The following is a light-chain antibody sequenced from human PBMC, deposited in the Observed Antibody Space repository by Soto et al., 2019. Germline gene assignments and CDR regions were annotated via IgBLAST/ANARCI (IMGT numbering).Light chain of an antibody. J-gene: IGKJ1*01. Sequence: DIQMTQSPSTLPASVGDRVTITCRASQSISNWFAWYQQKPGTAPNVLIYPASNLQSGVPSRFSGSGSGTEFTLTISSLQPDDFAAYYCQQYNSYSFGQGTKVEIK. CDR1: QSISNW. CDR2: PAS. V-gene: IGKV1-5*01. CDR3: QQYNSYS.